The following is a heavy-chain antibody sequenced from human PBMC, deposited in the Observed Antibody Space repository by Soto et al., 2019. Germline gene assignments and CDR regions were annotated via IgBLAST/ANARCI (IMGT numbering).Heavy chain of an antibody. J-gene: IGHJ6*02. V-gene: IGHV3-74*02. CDR3: ASDLSGRADV. D-gene: IGHD3-10*01. CDR2: MNEAWGTT. Sequence: EVQLVESGGGLVRPGGSLRLSCAASGFSVSSYWMHWVRQVPGKGLVWVARMNEAWGTTDYADSVKGRFTISRDNAKNTLYLQMNSLRVEDTSVYYCASDLSGRADVWGQGTTVTVSS. CDR1: GFSVSSYW.